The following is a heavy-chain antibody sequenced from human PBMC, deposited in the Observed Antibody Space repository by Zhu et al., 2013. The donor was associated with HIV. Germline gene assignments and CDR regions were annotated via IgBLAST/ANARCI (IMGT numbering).Heavy chain of an antibody. CDR2: INHSGST. Sequence: QVQLQQWGAGLLKPSETLSLTCAVYGGSFSGYYWSWIRQPPGKGLEWIGEINHSGSTNYNPSLKSRVTISVDTSKNQFSLKLSSVTAADTAVYYCARGYSFVAARFDYWGQGTLVTVSS. V-gene: IGHV4-34*01. CDR1: GGSFSGYY. CDR3: ARGYSFVAARFDY. D-gene: IGHD6-6*01. J-gene: IGHJ4*02.